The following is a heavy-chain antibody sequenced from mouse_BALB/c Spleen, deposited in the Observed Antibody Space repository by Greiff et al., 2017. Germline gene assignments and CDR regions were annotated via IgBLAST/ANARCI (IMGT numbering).Heavy chain of an antibody. V-gene: IGHV14-3*02. CDR3: ARDGNYVVYFDC. CDR1: GFNIKDTY. Sequence: VQLQQSGAELVKPGASVKLSFTASGFNIKDTYMHLVKQRPEQGLEWIGRIDPANGNTKYDPKFQGKATITADTSSNTAYLQLSSLTSEDTAVYYCARDGNYVVYFDCGGQGTTLTVAS. J-gene: IGHJ2*01. CDR2: IDPANGNT. D-gene: IGHD2-1*01.